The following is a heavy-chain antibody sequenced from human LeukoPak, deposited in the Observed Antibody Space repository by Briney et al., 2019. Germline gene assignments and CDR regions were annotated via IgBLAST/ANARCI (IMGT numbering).Heavy chain of an antibody. CDR2: INWNGGST. V-gene: IGHV3-20*04. CDR3: ARGIGYDTKAYFDY. J-gene: IGHJ4*02. D-gene: IGHD3-3*01. CDR1: GFTFYDYG. Sequence: GGSLRLSCAASGFTFYDYGMSWVRQAPGKGLERVSGINWNGGSTGYADSVKGRFTISRDNAKNSLYLQMNSLRAEDTALYYCARGIGYDTKAYFDYWGQGTLVTVSS.